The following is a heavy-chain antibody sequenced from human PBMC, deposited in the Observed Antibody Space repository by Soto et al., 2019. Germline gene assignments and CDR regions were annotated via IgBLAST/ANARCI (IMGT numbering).Heavy chain of an antibody. V-gene: IGHV3-9*01. D-gene: IGHD3-10*01. CDR3: AKGPMVRGVIRIGKGEYFDY. Sequence: EVQLVESGGGLVQPGRSLRLSCAASGFTFDDYAMHWVRQAPGKGLEWVSGISWNSGSIGYADSVKGRFTISRDNAKNSLYLQMNSLRAEDTALYYCAKGPMVRGVIRIGKGEYFDYWGQGTLVTVSS. CDR2: ISWNSGSI. CDR1: GFTFDDYA. J-gene: IGHJ4*02.